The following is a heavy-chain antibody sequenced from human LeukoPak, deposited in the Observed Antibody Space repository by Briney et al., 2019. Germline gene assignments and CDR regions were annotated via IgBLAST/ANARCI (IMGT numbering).Heavy chain of an antibody. V-gene: IGHV3-48*04. CDR2: IGSSSTI. J-gene: IGHJ4*02. Sequence: GGSLRLSCAASGFTFSSYGMNWVRQAPGKGLEWVSYIGSSSTIYYADSVKGRFTISRDNAKNSLYLQMNSLRAEDTAVYYCARDGGRSSSALEYFDYWGQGTLVTVSS. CDR1: GFTFSSYG. CDR3: ARDGGRSSSALEYFDY. D-gene: IGHD6-6*01.